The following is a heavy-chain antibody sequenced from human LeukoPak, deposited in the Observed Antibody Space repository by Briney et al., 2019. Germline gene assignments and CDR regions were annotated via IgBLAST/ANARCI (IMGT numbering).Heavy chain of an antibody. CDR1: GGTFSSYA. CDR2: IIPLFGTA. V-gene: IGHV1-69*06. D-gene: IGHD3-22*01. Sequence: ASVKVSCKASGGTFSSYAISWVRQAPGQGLEWMGGIIPLFGTANYAQKFQGRVTITADRSTSTAYMELSSLRSEDTAVYYCARTTYYYDSSGHSAGAFDYWGQGTLVTVSS. CDR3: ARTTYYYDSSGHSAGAFDY. J-gene: IGHJ4*02.